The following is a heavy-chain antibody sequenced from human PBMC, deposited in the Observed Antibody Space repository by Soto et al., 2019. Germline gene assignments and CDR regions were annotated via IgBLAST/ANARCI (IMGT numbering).Heavy chain of an antibody. CDR3: ARALTIFGVVIMAY. V-gene: IGHV1-8*01. CDR1: GYTFTSYD. D-gene: IGHD3-3*01. CDR2: MNPNSGNT. J-gene: IGHJ4*02. Sequence: ASVKVSCKASGYTFTSYDIKWVRQATGQGLEWMGWMNPNSGNTGYAQKFQGRVTMTRNTSISTAYMELSSLRSEDTAVYYCARALTIFGVVIMAYWGQGTLVTVSS.